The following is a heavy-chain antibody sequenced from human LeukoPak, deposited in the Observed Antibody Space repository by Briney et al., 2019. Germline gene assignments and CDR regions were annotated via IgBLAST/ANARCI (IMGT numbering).Heavy chain of an antibody. CDR2: ISGSGGST. V-gene: IGHV3-23*01. J-gene: IGHJ4*02. CDR3: AKGNYDILTGYYDY. Sequence: GGSLRLSCAASGFTFSNAWMSWVRQAPGKGLEWVSAISGSGGSTYYADSVKGRFTISRDNSKNTLYLQMNSLRAEDTAVYYCAKGNYDILTGYYDYWGQGTLVTVSS. CDR1: GFTFSNAW. D-gene: IGHD3-9*01.